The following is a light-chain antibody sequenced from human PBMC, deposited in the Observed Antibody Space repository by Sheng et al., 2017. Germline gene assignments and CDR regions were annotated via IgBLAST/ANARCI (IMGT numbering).Light chain of an antibody. J-gene: IGKJ4*01. CDR2: GTS. CDR3: QHYDKWPLP. V-gene: IGKV3-15*01. Sequence: EIVLTQSPGTLSLSPGERATLSCRASQSVSSSYLAWYQQKPGQAPRLLISGTSTRATGIPARFSGSGSGTEFTLTISSLQSEDFAVYYCQHYDKWPLPFGGGTKVEIK. CDR1: QSVSSSY.